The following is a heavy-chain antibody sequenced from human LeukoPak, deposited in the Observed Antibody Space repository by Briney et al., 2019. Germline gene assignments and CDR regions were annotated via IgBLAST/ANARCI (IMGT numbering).Heavy chain of an antibody. Sequence: PGRSLRLSCAASGFTFRSYDMHWVRQAPGKGLQWVAVISYDGSNKYHTDSVKGRSTISRDNSKNTLYLQMNSLRAEDTAVYYCAKDSEIAAAGSYWYFDLWGRGTLVTVSS. V-gene: IGHV3-30*18. CDR2: ISYDGSNK. D-gene: IGHD6-13*01. CDR3: AKDSEIAAAGSYWYFDL. CDR1: GFTFRSYD. J-gene: IGHJ2*01.